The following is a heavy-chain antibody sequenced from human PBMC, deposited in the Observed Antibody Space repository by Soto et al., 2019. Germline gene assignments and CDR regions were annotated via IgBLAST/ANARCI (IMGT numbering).Heavy chain of an antibody. CDR1: GFTFSGSA. CDR3: TALPVRYYSYYGMDV. Sequence: EVQLVESGGGLVQPGGSLKLSCAASGFTFSGSAMHWVRQASGKGLEWVGRIRSKANSYATAYAASVKGRFTISRDDSKTTAYLQMNSLKTEDTAVYYCTALPVRYYSYYGMDVWDQGTTVTVAS. J-gene: IGHJ6*02. V-gene: IGHV3-73*02. CDR2: IRSKANSYAT.